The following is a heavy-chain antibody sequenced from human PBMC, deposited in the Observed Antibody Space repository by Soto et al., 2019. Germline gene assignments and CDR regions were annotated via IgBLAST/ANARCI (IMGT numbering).Heavy chain of an antibody. V-gene: IGHV3-23*01. Sequence: GGSLRLSCAASGFTCSSHAMSWVRQAPGKGLEWIASIKGDGDITYYADSVKGRFTISRDNSKNTLSLHMNSLRAEDTAVYYCARHRTWSGSDFNYWGQGTLVPVSS. D-gene: IGHD5-12*01. CDR3: ARHRTWSGSDFNY. CDR2: IKGDGDIT. CDR1: GFTCSSHA. J-gene: IGHJ1*01.